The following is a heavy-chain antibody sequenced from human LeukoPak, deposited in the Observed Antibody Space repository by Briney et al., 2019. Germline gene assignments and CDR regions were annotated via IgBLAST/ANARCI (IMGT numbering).Heavy chain of an antibody. D-gene: IGHD4-17*01. J-gene: IGHJ4*02. CDR1: GFTFSSYS. CDR2: ISSSSSYI. CDR3: ARTLESMTTVTISIGY. Sequence: KTGGSLRLSCAASGFTFSSYSMNWVRQAPGKGLEWVSSISSSSSYIYYADSVKGRFTISRDNAKNSLYLQMNSLRAEDTAVYYCARTLESMTTVTISIGYWGQGTLVTVSS. V-gene: IGHV3-21*01.